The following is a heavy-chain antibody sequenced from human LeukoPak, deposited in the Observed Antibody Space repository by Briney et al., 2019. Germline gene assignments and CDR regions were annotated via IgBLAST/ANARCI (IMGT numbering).Heavy chain of an antibody. CDR3: ARDSLEGYSYGYDY. CDR1: GFTFDDYA. Sequence: PGGSLRLSCAASGFTFDDYAMHWVRQAPGKGLEWVSGISWNSGSIGYADSVKGRFTISRDNAKNSLYLQMNSLRAEDTALYYCARDSLEGYSYGYDYWGQGTLVTVSS. V-gene: IGHV3-9*01. J-gene: IGHJ4*02. D-gene: IGHD5-18*01. CDR2: ISWNSGSI.